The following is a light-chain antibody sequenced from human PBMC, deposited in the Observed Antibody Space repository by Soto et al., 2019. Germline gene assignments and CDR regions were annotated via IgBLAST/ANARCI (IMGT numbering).Light chain of an antibody. V-gene: IGKV3-15*01. CDR1: QSVGNN. J-gene: IGKJ1*01. CDR2: GAY. Sequence: EIVMTQSPATLSVSPGERTTLSYRASQSVGNNLAWYQQKPGQAPRLLIYGAYTRATGIPARFSGSGSGTDFTLTISSLQSDDFATYYCQQYNSYWTFGQGTKVDI. CDR3: QQYNSYWT.